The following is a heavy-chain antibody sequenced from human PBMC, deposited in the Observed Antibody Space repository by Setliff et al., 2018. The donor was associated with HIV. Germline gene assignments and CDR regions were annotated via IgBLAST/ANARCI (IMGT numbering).Heavy chain of an antibody. CDR1: GDSIDRSNFF. V-gene: IGHV4-31*01. CDR3: ARGGRGAFGDYYYMDV. D-gene: IGHD3-10*01. J-gene: IGHJ6*03. CDR2: SYYSGSA. Sequence: PSETLSLTCTVSGDSIDRSNFFWTWIRQHPGKGLEWIGYSYYSGSANYNPSLKGLVTISVDTSKNQFSLKLSSVTAADTAVYYCARGGRGAFGDYYYMDVWGKGTTVTVSS.